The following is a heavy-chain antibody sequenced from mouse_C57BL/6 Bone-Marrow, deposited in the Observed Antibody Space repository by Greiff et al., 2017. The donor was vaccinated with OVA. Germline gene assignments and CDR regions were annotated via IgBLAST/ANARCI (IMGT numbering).Heavy chain of an antibody. CDR1: GFTFSSYG. CDR3: AIHETLELFFYYFDY. V-gene: IGHV5-6*01. J-gene: IGHJ2*01. D-gene: IGHD1-1*01. CDR2: ISSGGSYT. Sequence: EVKLVESGGDLVKPGGSLKLSCAASGFTFSSYGMSWVRQTPDKRLEWVATISSGGSYTSYPDSVKGRFTISRDNAKNTLYLHMSSLKSEDTAMYYCAIHETLELFFYYFDYWGQGTTLTVSS.